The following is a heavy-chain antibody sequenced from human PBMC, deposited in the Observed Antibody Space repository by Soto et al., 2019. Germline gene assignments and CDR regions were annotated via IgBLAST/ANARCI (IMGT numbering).Heavy chain of an antibody. CDR3: ARYSNNWFQTEGMDV. D-gene: IGHD6-13*01. Sequence: GGSLRLSCVASGFTLSSIYMSWVRQTPGKGLEWVSVIYSGGSTYYADSVEGRFTISRDNSKNTLYLQMKLTSVTAADTAIYYCARYSNNWFQTEGMDVWGQGTTVTVSS. CDR2: IYSGGST. J-gene: IGHJ6*02. CDR1: GFTLSSIY. V-gene: IGHV3-53*01.